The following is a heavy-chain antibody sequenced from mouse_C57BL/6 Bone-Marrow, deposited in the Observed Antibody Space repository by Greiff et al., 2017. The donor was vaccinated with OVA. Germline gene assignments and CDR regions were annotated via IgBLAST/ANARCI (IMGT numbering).Heavy chain of an antibody. CDR3: ALCSIYGAVAY. J-gene: IGHJ4*01. CDR1: GYTFTSYW. Sequence: QVQLQQPGAELVMPGASVKLSCKASGYTFTSYWMHWVKQRPGQGLEWIGVIDPSDSYTNYNQKFKGKSTLTVDKSSSTAYMQLSSLTSEDSAVYYGALCSIYGAVAYGGQGTSVTVSS. D-gene: IGHD1-1*01. CDR2: IDPSDSYT. V-gene: IGHV1-69*01.